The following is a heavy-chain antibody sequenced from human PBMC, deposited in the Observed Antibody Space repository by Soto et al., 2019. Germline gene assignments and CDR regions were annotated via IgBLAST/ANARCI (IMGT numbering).Heavy chain of an antibody. Sequence: GGSLRLSCAASGFTFSSYSMNWVRQAPGKGLEWVSSISSNSSCIDYADSVKGRFTISRDNAKNSLYLQMNSLRAEDTALYYCAKDRWADVVAPGYWGQGTLVTVS. CDR3: AKDRWADVVAPGY. J-gene: IGHJ4*02. D-gene: IGHD2-21*01. V-gene: IGHV3-21*04. CDR2: ISSNSSCI. CDR1: GFTFSSYS.